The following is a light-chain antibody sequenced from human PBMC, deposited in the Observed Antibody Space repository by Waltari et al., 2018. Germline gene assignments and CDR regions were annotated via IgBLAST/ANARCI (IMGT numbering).Light chain of an antibody. CDR3: QQYFSSPYT. V-gene: IGKV4-1*01. J-gene: IGKJ2*01. Sequence: DIVMTQSPDSLAVSLGERATINCKSSQTLLYTSNNKNYLTWYQQKSGQPHKVLIFWASTRESGVAERFNGSGSGTDFTLTINSLQPEDVAVYFCQQYFSSPYTFGQGTKLEIK. CDR1: QTLLYTSNNKNY. CDR2: WAS.